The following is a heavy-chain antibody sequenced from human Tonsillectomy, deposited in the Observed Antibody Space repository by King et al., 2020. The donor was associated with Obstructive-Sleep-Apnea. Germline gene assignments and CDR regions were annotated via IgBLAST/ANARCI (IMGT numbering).Heavy chain of an antibody. J-gene: IGHJ4*02. CDR2: ISHDGSDK. V-gene: IGHV3-30*18. CDR3: AKIWGAPRIVADGKADLD. CDR1: GFTFSNYG. D-gene: IGHD6-13*01. Sequence: VQLVESGGGVVQPGRSLRLSCAASGFTFSNYGMHWVRQAPGKGLEWVAIISHDGSDKYYADYVKGRFTISRDNSKNTLYLQMNSLRAEDTAVYYCAKIWGAPRIVADGKADLDWGQGTLVTVSS.